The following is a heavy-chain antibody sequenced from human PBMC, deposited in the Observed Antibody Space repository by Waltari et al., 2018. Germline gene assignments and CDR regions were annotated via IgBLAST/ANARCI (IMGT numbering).Heavy chain of an antibody. CDR2: ISSSSSTI. V-gene: IGHV3-48*01. CDR3: ARDPTPDSSGYYYFDY. Sequence: EVQLVESGGGLVQPVGSLRLSCAASGFPFSSYSMNWVRPAPGKGLEWVSYISSSSSTIYYADSVKGRFTISRDNAKNSLYLQMNSLRAEDTAVYYCARDPTPDSSGYYYFDYWGQGTLVTVSS. CDR1: GFPFSSYS. D-gene: IGHD3-22*01. J-gene: IGHJ4*02.